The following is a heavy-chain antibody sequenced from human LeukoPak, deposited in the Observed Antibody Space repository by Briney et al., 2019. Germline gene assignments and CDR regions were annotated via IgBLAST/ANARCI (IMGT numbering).Heavy chain of an antibody. CDR3: ARGGLWAGEVQFHYYYYGMDV. CDR2: IYYSGST. CDR1: GGSISSYY. V-gene: IGHV4-59*01. J-gene: IGHJ6*02. Sequence: SETLSLTCTVSGGSISSYYWSWIRQPPGKGLEWIGYIYYSGSTNYNPSLKSRVTISVDTSKNQFSLKLSSVTAADTAVYYCARGGLWAGEVQFHYYYYGMDVWGQGTTVTVSS. D-gene: IGHD3-10*01.